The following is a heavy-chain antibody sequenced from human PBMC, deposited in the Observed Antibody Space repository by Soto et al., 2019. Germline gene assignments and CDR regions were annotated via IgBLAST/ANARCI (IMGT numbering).Heavy chain of an antibody. CDR3: AGENITVARNAFAI. J-gene: IGHJ3*02. D-gene: IGHD6-19*01. Sequence: VQLVQSGPEVRKPVASGKRSCKASGYSFTTYYIHWVRQAPVQGLEWVGVISPSSGSTSYPEKVQGRVTRTRDTSTSTGYVELTSLRSEDTAVYYCAGENITVARNAFAIWGQGTLVTVSS. V-gene: IGHV1-46*03. CDR1: GYSFTTYY. CDR2: ISPSSGST.